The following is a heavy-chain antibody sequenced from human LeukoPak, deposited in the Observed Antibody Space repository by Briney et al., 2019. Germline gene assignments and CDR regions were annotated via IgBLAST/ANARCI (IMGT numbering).Heavy chain of an antibody. Sequence: SQTLSLTCTVSGGSISSGSYYWSWLRQLAGKGLEWIGRIYTSGSTNYNPSLKSRVTISVDTSKNQFSLKLSSVTAADTAVYYCARVGYSYASDYWGQGTLVTVSS. J-gene: IGHJ4*02. CDR2: IYTSGST. D-gene: IGHD5-18*01. CDR1: GGSISSGSYY. CDR3: ARVGYSYASDY. V-gene: IGHV4-61*02.